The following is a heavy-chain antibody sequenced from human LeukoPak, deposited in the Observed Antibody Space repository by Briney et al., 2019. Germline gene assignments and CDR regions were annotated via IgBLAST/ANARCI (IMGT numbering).Heavy chain of an antibody. Sequence: GASVKVSCKVSGYTLTELSMHWVRQAPGKGLEWMGGFDPEDGETIYAQKFQGRVTMTEDTSTDTAYMELSSLRSEVTAVYYCATLQSQGSWSFDYWGQGTLVTVSS. D-gene: IGHD6-13*01. CDR2: FDPEDGET. CDR1: GYTLTELS. V-gene: IGHV1-24*01. J-gene: IGHJ4*02. CDR3: ATLQSQGSWSFDY.